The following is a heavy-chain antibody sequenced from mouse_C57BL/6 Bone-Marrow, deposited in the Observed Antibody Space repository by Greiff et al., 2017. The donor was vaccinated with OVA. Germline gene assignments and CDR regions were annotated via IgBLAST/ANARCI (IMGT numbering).Heavy chain of an antibody. V-gene: IGHV6-3*01. CDR1: GFTFSNYW. CDR3: TGEIFITTAPLAY. CDR2: IRLKSDNYAT. D-gene: IGHD1-1*01. Sequence: EVQLQESGGGLVQPGGSMKLSCVASGFTFSNYWMNWVRQSPEKGLEWVAQIRLKSDNYATHYAESVKGRFTISRDDSKSSVYLQMNNLRAEDTGIYYCTGEIFITTAPLAYWGQGTLVTVSA. J-gene: IGHJ3*01.